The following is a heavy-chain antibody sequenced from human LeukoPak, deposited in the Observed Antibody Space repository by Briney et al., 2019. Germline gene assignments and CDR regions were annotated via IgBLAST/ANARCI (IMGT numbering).Heavy chain of an antibody. D-gene: IGHD6-19*01. V-gene: IGHV4-34*01. CDR1: GGSFSGYY. CDR3: AREPIAVGY. J-gene: IGHJ4*02. Sequence: SETLSLTCAVYGGSFSGYYWSWIRQPPGKGLEWIGEINHSGSTNYNPSLKSRVTISVDTSKNQFSLKLSTVTAADTAVYYCAREPIAVGYWGQGTLVTVSS. CDR2: INHSGST.